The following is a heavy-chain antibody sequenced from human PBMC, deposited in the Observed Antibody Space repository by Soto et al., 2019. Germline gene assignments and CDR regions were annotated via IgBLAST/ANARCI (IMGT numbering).Heavy chain of an antibody. CDR2: IYYSGST. CDR1: GGSISSGGYY. V-gene: IGHV4-31*03. CDR3: ARGPGTMARIDY. Sequence: QVQLQESGPGLVKPSQTLSLTCTVSGGSISSGGYYWSWIRQHPGKGLEWFGYIYYSGSTYYNPSLKSRVTISADTATNQCSLYLSSVTAADTAVYYCARGPGTMARIDYWGQGTLVTVSS. D-gene: IGHD3-10*01. J-gene: IGHJ4*02.